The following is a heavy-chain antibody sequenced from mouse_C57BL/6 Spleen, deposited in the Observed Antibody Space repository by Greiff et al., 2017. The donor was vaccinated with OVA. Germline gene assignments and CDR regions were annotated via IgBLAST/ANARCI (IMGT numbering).Heavy chain of an antibody. CDR2: SWWDDDK. Sequence: QVTLKVSGPGILQPSQTLSLTCSFSGFSLSTFGMGVGWIRQPSGMGLVWLVHSWWDDDKYYNPALKSRLTISKDTSKNPVILKIANVDTADTATYYCARIYGKRYFDYWGQGTTLTVSS. CDR3: ARIYGKRYFDY. J-gene: IGHJ2*01. CDR1: GFSLSTFGMG. V-gene: IGHV8-8*01. D-gene: IGHD2-1*01.